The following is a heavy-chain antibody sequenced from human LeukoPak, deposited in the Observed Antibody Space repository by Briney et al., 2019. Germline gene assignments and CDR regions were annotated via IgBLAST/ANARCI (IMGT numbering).Heavy chain of an antibody. Sequence: WETLSLTRTVSGGSLRVYYWRWMRPPPGRGRAGVGYIYNSGCTNYNPSLKSRLTISVDTSKNQFSLKLRSASAGNTAVDYCARDRELGHWGQGTPVTVSS. CDR3: ARDRELGH. D-gene: IGHD3-10*01. V-gene: IGHV4-59*01. CDR1: GGSLRVYY. J-gene: IGHJ4*01. CDR2: IYNSGCT.